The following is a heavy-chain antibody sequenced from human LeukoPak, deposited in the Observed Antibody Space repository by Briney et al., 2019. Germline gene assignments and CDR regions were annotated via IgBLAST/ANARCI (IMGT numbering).Heavy chain of an antibody. CDR3: AKDQGGSCDN. J-gene: IGHJ4*02. D-gene: IGHD2-15*01. CDR1: GFTFSSYG. CDR2: ISYDGSNK. Sequence: GGSLRLSCAASGFTFSSYGMHWVRQAPGKELEWVAVISYDGSNKYYADSVNGRFTISRDNSKNTLYLQMNSLRAEDTAVYYCAKDQGGSCDNWGQGTLVTVSS. V-gene: IGHV3-30*18.